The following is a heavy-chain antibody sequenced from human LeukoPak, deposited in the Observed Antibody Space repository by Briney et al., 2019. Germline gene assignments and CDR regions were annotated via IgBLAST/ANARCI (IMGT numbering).Heavy chain of an antibody. CDR3: ARDWYFDL. CDR2: IYSGGTT. J-gene: IGHJ2*01. V-gene: IGHV3-53*01. CDR1: GFTVTSNY. Sequence: GGSLRLSCAASGFTVTSNYMSWVRQAPGKGLEWVSIIYSGGTTYYADSVRGRFTISSDNSKNTLYLQMNSLRAEDTAVYYCARDWYFDLWGRGTLVTVSS.